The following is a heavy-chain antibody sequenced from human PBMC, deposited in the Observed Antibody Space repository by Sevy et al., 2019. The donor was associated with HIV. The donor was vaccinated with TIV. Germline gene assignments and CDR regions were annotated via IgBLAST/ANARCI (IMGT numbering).Heavy chain of an antibody. D-gene: IGHD1-26*01. J-gene: IGHJ1*01. CDR1: GFTFNTHA. Sequence: GGSLRLSCAASGFTFNTHAMHWVRQAPGKGLEWVALISYDGIIKYYADSVKGRFTVSRDNSRNILSLEMNSLRRDDTAVYYCARGENDDEFFQYWGQGTLVTVSS. CDR2: ISYDGIIK. V-gene: IGHV3-30*04. CDR3: ARGENDDEFFQY.